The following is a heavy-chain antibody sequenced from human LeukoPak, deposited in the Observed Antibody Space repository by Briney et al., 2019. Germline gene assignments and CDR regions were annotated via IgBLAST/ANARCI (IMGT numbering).Heavy chain of an antibody. CDR1: GGSISSGGYY. Sequence: SETLSLTCTVSGGSISSGGYYWSWIRQHPGKGLEWIGYIYYSGSTYYNPSLKSRVTISVDTSKNQFSLKLSSVTAADTAVYYCARNYYDSSGYLDSDPWGQGTLVTVSS. V-gene: IGHV4-31*03. D-gene: IGHD3-22*01. CDR3: ARNYYDSSGYLDSDP. J-gene: IGHJ5*02. CDR2: IYYSGST.